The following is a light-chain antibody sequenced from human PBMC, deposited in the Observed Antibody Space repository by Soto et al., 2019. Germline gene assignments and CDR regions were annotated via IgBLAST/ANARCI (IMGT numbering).Light chain of an antibody. J-gene: IGLJ1*01. Sequence: QSALTQPASVSDSPGQSITISCTGTSSDVGGSNFVSWYQQHPGKPPKLMIYDVSKRPSGVPDRFSGSKSGNTASLTISGLQAEDEADYYCCSYAGSYTLYVFGTGTKVTVL. CDR2: DVS. CDR3: CSYAGSYTLYV. V-gene: IGLV2-11*01. CDR1: SSDVGGSNF.